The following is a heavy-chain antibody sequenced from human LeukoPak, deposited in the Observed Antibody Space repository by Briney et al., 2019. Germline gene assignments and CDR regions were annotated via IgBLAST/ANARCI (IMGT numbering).Heavy chain of an antibody. J-gene: IGHJ4*02. CDR2: ISSSGSTI. CDR3: ARVQMATTN. Sequence: GGSLRLSCVASGFIFSSYEMNWVRQAPGKGLEWVSYISSSGSTIYYADSVKGRFTISRDNAKNSLYLQMNSLRAEDTAVYYCARVQMATTNWGQGTLVTVPS. CDR1: GFIFSSYE. D-gene: IGHD5-24*01. V-gene: IGHV3-48*03.